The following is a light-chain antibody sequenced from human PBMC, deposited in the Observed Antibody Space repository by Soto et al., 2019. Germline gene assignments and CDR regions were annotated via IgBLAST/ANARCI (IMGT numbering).Light chain of an antibody. CDR2: DVS. V-gene: IGLV2-14*03. J-gene: IGLJ1*01. CDR3: NSYTTSSTRV. Sequence: QSVLTQPASVCGSPGQSITISCTGTSSDVGGYTSVSWYQQHPGKAPKLILYDVSNRPSGVSNRFSGSKSGNTASLSISGLQAEDEADYYCNSYTTSSTRVFGTGTKVTVL. CDR1: SSDVGGYTS.